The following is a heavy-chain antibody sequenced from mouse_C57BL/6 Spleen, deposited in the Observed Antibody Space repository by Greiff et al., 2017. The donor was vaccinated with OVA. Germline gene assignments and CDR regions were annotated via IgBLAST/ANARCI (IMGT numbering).Heavy chain of an antibody. V-gene: IGHV1-4*01. CDR3: ARGAGTEGFDY. D-gene: IGHD4-1*01. CDR2: INPSSGYT. J-gene: IGHJ2*01. CDR1: GYTFTSYT. Sequence: QVQLQQSGAELARPGASVKMSCKASGYTFTSYTMHWVKQRPGQGLEWIGYINPSSGYTKYNQKFKDKATLTADKSSSTAYMQLSSLTSEDSAVYYWARGAGTEGFDYWGQGTTLTVSS.